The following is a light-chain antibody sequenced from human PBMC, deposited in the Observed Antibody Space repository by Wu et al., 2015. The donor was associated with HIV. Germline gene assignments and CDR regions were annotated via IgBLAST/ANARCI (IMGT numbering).Light chain of an antibody. V-gene: IGKV1-9*01. CDR2: AAS. CDR3: QQLSSYPGT. CDR1: QGISSY. J-gene: IGKJ1*01. Sequence: DIQLTQSPSFLSASVGDRVTITCRASQGISSYLAWYQQKPGEAPRLLMYAASTLQSGVPSRFSGSGSGTEFTLTISSLQPEDFATYYCQQLSSYPGTFGQGTKVEIK.